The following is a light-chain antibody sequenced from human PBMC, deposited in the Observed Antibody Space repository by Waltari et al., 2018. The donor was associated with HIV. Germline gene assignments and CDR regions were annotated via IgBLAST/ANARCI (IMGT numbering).Light chain of an antibody. CDR3: QTWDTSSYF. CDR1: ILGSRY. V-gene: IGLV3-1*01. J-gene: IGLJ1*01. CDR2: RDV. Sequence: SYELTQPPSVSVSPGKTASIACSGDILGSRYAYWYQQKPGQSPVLVIYRDVKRPSGIPERFSGSNSVNTATLTITGAQAMDEADYYCQTWDTSSYFFGSGTKVTVL.